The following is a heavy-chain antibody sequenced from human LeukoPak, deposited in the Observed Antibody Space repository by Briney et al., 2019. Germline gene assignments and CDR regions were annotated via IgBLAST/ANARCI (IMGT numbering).Heavy chain of an antibody. CDR2: IIPIFGTA. V-gene: IGHV1-69*13. D-gene: IGHD6-19*01. J-gene: IGHJ4*02. CDR1: GGTFSSYA. CDR3: ARDRRQQWLLSYFDY. Sequence: SVKVSCKASGGTFSSYAISWVRQAPGQGLEWMGGIIPIFGTANYAQKFQGRVTITADESTSTAYMELSSLRSEDTAVYYCARDRRQQWLLSYFDYWGQGTLFTVSS.